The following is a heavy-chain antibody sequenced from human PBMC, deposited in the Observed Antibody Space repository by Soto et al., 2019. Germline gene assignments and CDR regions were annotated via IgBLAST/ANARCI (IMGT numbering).Heavy chain of an antibody. CDR3: ARDNSAANGVLDH. Sequence: QVQLVQSGAEVKSPGASVKLSCKAAGYTFTNYYLHWVRQAPGRGLEWVGMINQSARSASYALNLRGRLTRDRDTSTTTVYMELSRLTSEDTAVYFCARDNSAANGVLDHWGQGTLVTVSS. CDR1: GYTFTNYY. V-gene: IGHV1-46*04. CDR2: INQSARSA. J-gene: IGHJ4*02. D-gene: IGHD1-1*01.